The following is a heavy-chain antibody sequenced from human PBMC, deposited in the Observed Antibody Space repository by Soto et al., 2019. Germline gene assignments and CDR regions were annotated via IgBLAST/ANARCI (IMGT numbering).Heavy chain of an antibody. D-gene: IGHD3-16*02. J-gene: IGHJ6*02. CDR3: ARLERLGELSLLAYYYGMDV. V-gene: IGHV1-18*01. Sequence: ASVKVSCKASGYTFTSYGISWVRQAPGQGLEWMGWISAYNGNTNYAQKLQGRVTMTTDTSTSTAYIELRSLRSDDTAVYYCARLERLGELSLLAYYYGMDVWGQGTTVTVSS. CDR2: ISAYNGNT. CDR1: GYTFTSYG.